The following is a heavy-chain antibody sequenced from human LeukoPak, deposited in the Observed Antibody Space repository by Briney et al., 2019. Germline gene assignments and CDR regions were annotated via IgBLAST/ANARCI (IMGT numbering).Heavy chain of an antibody. CDR3: ARLGIAAAGTIDY. D-gene: IGHD6-13*01. J-gene: IGHJ4*02. CDR1: GGSISSSNW. V-gene: IGHV4-4*02. Sequence: PSETLSLTCAVSGGSISSSNWWSWVRQPPGKGLEWIGEIYHSGSTNYNPSLKSRVTISVDKSKNQFSLKLSSVTAADTAVYYCARLGIAAAGTIDYWGQGTLVTVSS. CDR2: IYHSGST.